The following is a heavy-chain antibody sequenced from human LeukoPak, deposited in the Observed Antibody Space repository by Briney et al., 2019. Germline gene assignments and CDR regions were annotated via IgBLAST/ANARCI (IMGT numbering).Heavy chain of an antibody. D-gene: IGHD3-10*01. Sequence: PGRSLRLSCAAFGFTFSSYAMSWVRQAPGKGLEWVSAISGSGGSTYYADSVKGRFTISRDNSKNTLYLQMNSLRAEDTAVYYCARDRGLGYFDYWGQGTLVTVSS. V-gene: IGHV3-23*01. CDR3: ARDRGLGYFDY. J-gene: IGHJ4*02. CDR1: GFTFSSYA. CDR2: ISGSGGST.